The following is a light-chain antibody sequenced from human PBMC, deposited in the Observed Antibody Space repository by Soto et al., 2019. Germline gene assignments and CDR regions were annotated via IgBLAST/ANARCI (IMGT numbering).Light chain of an antibody. CDR1: QTIMTY. CDR2: AAS. Sequence: DIQMTQSPSSLSASVGDEVTITCRASQTIMTYLNWYQLKPGKPPRLLIYAASSLQSGVPSRFSGSGSGTDFTLTISSLRSEDFAVYYRQQYNNWPTFGQGTKVDI. CDR3: QQYNNWPT. J-gene: IGKJ1*01. V-gene: IGKV1-39*01.